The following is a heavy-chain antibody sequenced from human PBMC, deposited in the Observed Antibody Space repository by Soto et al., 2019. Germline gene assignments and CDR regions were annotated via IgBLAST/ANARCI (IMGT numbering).Heavy chain of an antibody. V-gene: IGHV4-4*02. CDR3: ARSAGWYAVHS. Sequence: QVQLQESGPGLVKPSGTLSLTCGVSGDSVSSPYYWCWVRQPPGKGLEWIGEVFHTGTTSYNPSRSRRVTVSMDKSNNQFSLDLSSVTAADTAVYYCARSAGWYAVHSWGPGTLVIVSS. CDR1: GDSVSSPYY. D-gene: IGHD6-19*01. CDR2: VFHTGTT. J-gene: IGHJ4*02.